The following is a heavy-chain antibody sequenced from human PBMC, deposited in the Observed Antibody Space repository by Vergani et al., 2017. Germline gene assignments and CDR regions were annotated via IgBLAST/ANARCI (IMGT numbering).Heavy chain of an antibody. CDR3: AKETRMLTGYYRDL. J-gene: IGHJ5*02. Sequence: EVQLLESGGGLVQPGGSLRLSCAASGFTFSSYAMSWVRQASGKGLEWVSGISGSGGSTNYGDSVKGRFSISRDNSKNMLYLQMNTLRAEDTAVYYCAKETRMLTGYYRDLWGQGTLVTVSS. CDR1: GFTFSSYA. D-gene: IGHD3-9*01. V-gene: IGHV3-23*01. CDR2: ISGSGGST.